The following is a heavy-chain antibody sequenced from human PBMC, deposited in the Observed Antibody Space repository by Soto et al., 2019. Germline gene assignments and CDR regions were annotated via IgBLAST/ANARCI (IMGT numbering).Heavy chain of an antibody. D-gene: IGHD4-4*01. J-gene: IGHJ4*02. CDR2: INSDGSGT. V-gene: IGHV3-74*01. CDR1: GFTFSSAW. CDR3: AGAAPFNYVGNSAFDY. Sequence: EVQLVESGGGLVQPGGSLRLSCAAAGFTFSSAWMHWVRQAPGKGLVWVSHINSDGSGTSYADSVKGRFSISRANAKNTLYLQMNSLRAEDTAVYSCAGAAPFNYVGNSAFDYWGQGTLVTVSS.